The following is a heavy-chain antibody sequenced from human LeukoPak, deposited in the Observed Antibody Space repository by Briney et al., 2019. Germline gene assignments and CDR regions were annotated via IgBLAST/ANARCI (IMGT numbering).Heavy chain of an antibody. Sequence: KTGGSLRLSCAASGFTFSSYSVNWVRQAPGKGLEWVSSISSSSSYIYYADSVKGRFTISRDNAKNSLYLQMNSLRAEDTAVYYCAGDSSGYFDAFDIWGQGTMVTVSS. CDR1: GFTFSSYS. V-gene: IGHV3-21*01. J-gene: IGHJ3*02. CDR2: ISSSSSYI. D-gene: IGHD3-22*01. CDR3: AGDSSGYFDAFDI.